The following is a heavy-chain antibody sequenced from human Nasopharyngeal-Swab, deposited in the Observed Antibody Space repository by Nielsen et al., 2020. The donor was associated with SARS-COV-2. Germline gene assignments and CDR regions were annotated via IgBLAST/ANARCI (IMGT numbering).Heavy chain of an antibody. CDR2: ISWNSGSI. Sequence: VRQAPGKGLEWVSGISWNSGSIGYADSVKGRFTISRDNAKNSLYLQMNSLRAEDTALYYCAKDKSSGWYSSYYSMDVWGQGTTVTVSS. D-gene: IGHD6-19*01. J-gene: IGHJ6*02. V-gene: IGHV3-9*01. CDR3: AKDKSSGWYSSYYSMDV.